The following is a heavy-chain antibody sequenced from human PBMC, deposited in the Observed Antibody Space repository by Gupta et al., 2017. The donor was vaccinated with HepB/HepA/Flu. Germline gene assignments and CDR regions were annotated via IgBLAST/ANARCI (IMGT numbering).Heavy chain of an antibody. CDR1: GGSISSSSYY. J-gene: IGHJ4*02. Sequence: QLQLQESGPGLVKPSETLSLTCTVSGGSISSSSYYWGWIRQPPGKGLEGIGRIYYSGSTYYNASLKSRVTISVDTSKNQFSLKLSSVTAADTAVYYCARHGWLQFFLYWGQGTLVTVSS. V-gene: IGHV4-39*01. D-gene: IGHD5-24*01. CDR2: IYYSGST. CDR3: ARHGWLQFFLY.